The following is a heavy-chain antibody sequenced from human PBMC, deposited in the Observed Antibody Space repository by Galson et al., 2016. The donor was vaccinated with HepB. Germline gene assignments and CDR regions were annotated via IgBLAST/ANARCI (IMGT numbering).Heavy chain of an antibody. CDR2: IYYSGST. J-gene: IGHJ4*02. Sequence: SETLSLTCTVSGGSISSYYWSWIRQSPGKGLEWIGYIYYSGSTNYNPSLKSRVTISVDTSKNQFSLKLRSVTAAETAVFYCARSIGGEGFDYWGQGTLVTVSS. CDR1: GGSISSYY. D-gene: IGHD2/OR15-2a*01. V-gene: IGHV4-59*01. CDR3: ARSIGGEGFDY.